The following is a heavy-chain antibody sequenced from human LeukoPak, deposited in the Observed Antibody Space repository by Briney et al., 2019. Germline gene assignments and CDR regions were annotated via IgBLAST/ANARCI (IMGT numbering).Heavy chain of an antibody. J-gene: IGHJ4*02. CDR2: IVPHSGGT. Sequence: AXVKVSCKTSGYTFSDYYIHWVRQAPGQGLEWMGWIVPHSGGTKYAQKFQGRVTMTRDTSISTAYMELSRLRYDDTAVYYCATLGATSFDYWGQGALVTVSS. V-gene: IGHV1-2*02. D-gene: IGHD1-26*01. CDR3: ATLGATSFDY. CDR1: GYTFSDYY.